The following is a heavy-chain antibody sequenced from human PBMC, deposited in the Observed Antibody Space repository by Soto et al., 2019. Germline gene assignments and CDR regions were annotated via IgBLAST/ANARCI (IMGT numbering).Heavy chain of an antibody. CDR1: GYTFINYG. CDR3: AKGEGFLDY. J-gene: IGHJ4*02. CDR2: ITPYNGNT. V-gene: IGHV1-18*01. Sequence: QVQLVQSGAEVKKPGASVKVSCKASGYTFINYGITWVRQAHGQGLEWMGWITPYNGNTNYAQKLQGRVTMTTDTATSTAYMEVRSLRSDDTAVYYCAKGEGFLDYWGQGTLVTVSS. D-gene: IGHD2-15*01.